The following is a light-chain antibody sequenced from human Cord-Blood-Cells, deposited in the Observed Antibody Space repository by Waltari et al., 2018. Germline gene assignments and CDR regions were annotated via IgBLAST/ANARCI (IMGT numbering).Light chain of an antibody. V-gene: IGKV1-39*01. CDR1: QRISSD. J-gene: IGKJ1*01. Sequence: DIQMPQSPSSLSASAGDSVTITCRASQRISSDLNYYQQKPGKARNLMIYAASSLQSGVPSRFSGGGSGTEFTLTISSLQPEDFAAYYCEQSYSTPCTFDQGTKVEIK. CDR2: AAS. CDR3: EQSYSTPCT.